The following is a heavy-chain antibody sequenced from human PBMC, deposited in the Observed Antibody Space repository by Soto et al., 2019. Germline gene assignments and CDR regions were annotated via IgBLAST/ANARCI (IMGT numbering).Heavy chain of an antibody. CDR3: ASGEIYAYHDP. CDR1: EFTFSSYG. V-gene: IGHV3-33*01. D-gene: IGHD7-27*01. Sequence: PGGPLRLSCTASEFTFSSYGMHWVRQAPDKGLEWVAVIWYDGSNKYYAYSVNGRFTISRNNSKNTLYLQMNSPMSVDTAVYYCASGEIYAYHDPWGQGNLVTVSS. CDR2: IWYDGSNK. J-gene: IGHJ5*02.